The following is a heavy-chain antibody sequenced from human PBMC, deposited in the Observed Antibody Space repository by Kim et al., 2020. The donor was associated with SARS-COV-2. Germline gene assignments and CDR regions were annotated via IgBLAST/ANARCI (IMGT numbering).Heavy chain of an antibody. J-gene: IGHJ6*02. CDR3: TTDRVVRGVMRYYYYGMDV. CDR2: IKSKTDGGTT. V-gene: IGHV3-15*01. Sequence: GGSLRLSCAASGFTFSNAWMSWVRQAPGKGLEWVGRIKSKTDGGTTDYAAPVKGRFTISRDDSKNTLYLQMNSLKTEDTAVYYCTTDRVVRGVMRYYYYGMDVWGQGTTVTVSS. D-gene: IGHD3-10*01. CDR1: GFTFSNAW.